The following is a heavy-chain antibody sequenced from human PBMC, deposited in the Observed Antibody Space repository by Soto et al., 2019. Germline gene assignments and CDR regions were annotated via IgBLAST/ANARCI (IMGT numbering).Heavy chain of an antibody. V-gene: IGHV1-69*13. Sequence: SVKVSCKASGGTFSSYAISWVRQAPGQRLEWMGGVIPIFGTANYAQKFQGRVTITADESTSTAYMELSSLRSEDTAVYYCARGASHYDILPGYYWGQGTLVTVSS. CDR1: GGTFSSYA. J-gene: IGHJ1*01. D-gene: IGHD3-9*01. CDR2: VIPIFGTA. CDR3: ARGASHYDILPGYY.